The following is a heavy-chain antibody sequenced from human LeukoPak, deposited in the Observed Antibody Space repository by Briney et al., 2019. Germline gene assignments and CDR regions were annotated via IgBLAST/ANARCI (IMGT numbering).Heavy chain of an antibody. CDR2: IYTSGST. J-gene: IGHJ3*02. D-gene: IGHD1-26*01. Sequence: SQTQSLTCTVSGGSISSGSYYWNWIRQPAGKGLEWIGRIYTSGSTNYNPSLESRVTISVDTSKNQFSLKLSSVTAADTAVYYCARDMVGVPFPGAFDIWGQGTMVTVSS. CDR1: GGSISSGSYY. V-gene: IGHV4-61*02. CDR3: ARDMVGVPFPGAFDI.